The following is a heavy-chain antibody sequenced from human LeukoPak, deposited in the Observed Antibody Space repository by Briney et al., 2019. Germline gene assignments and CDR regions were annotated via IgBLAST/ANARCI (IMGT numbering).Heavy chain of an antibody. CDR3: AKDIGSSWFLRFDY. CDR1: GFTFSTYG. D-gene: IGHD6-13*01. V-gene: IGHV3-30*02. J-gene: IGHJ4*02. Sequence: PGGSLRLSCAASGFTFSTYGMHWVRQAPGKGLEWVAFIRYDGSNKYYGDSVKGLFIISRDNSKNTLYLQMNSLRVEDTAVYYCAKDIGSSWFLRFDYWGQGTLVTVSS. CDR2: IRYDGSNK.